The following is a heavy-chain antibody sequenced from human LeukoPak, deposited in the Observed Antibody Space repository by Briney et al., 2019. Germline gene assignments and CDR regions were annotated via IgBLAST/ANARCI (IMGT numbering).Heavy chain of an antibody. J-gene: IGHJ4*02. CDR2: IYYSGST. D-gene: IGHD6-6*01. CDR3: ARHRGSSSNFDY. V-gene: IGHV4-39*01. CDR1: GGSISRNNYY. Sequence: SQTLSLTCTVSGGSISRNNYYWDWIRQPPGKGPEYIGSIYYSGSTYYTPSLKSRVTISVDTSKNQFSLKLSSVTATDTAVYYCARHRGSSSNFDYWGQGTLVTVSS.